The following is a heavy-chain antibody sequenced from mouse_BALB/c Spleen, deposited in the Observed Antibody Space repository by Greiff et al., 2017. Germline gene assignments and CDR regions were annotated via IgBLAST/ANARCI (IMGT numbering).Heavy chain of an antibody. CDR2: ISSGSSTI. J-gene: IGHJ4*01. Sequence: EVKLMESGGGLVQPGGSRKLSCAASGFTFSSFGMHWVRQAPEKGLEWVAYISSGSSTIYYADTVKGRFTISRDNPKNTLFLQMTSLRSEDTAMYYCARGYDGYPYAMDYWGQGTSVTVSS. V-gene: IGHV5-17*02. CDR3: ARGYDGYPYAMDY. D-gene: IGHD2-3*01. CDR1: GFTFSSFG.